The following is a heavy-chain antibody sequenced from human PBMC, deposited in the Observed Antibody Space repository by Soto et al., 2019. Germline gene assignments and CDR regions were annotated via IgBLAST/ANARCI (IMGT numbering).Heavy chain of an antibody. D-gene: IGHD4-17*01. Sequence: PGGSLRLSCAASGFTVGGNYVSWVRQAPGKGLEWVSVIYSGGSTYYADSVKGRFTISRDNSKNTLYLQMNSLRAEDTAIYYCAHMYGSDAHYYYGMDVWGQGTTVTVSS. V-gene: IGHV3-53*01. CDR3: AHMYGSDAHYYYGMDV. CDR1: GFTVGGNY. J-gene: IGHJ6*02. CDR2: IYSGGST.